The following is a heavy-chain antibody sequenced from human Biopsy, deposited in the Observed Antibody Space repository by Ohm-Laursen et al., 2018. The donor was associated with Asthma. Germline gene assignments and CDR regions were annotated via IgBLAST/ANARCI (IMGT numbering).Heavy chain of an antibody. D-gene: IGHD3-3*02. Sequence: SLRLSCAAFGFTVSSNGMSWVRQPPGKGLEWVSVIYSGGGTFYADSVKGRVTISRDISKNTLSLQMNSLRAEDTAVYYCARTFHFWSPYHAEHYQLWGQGTLVTVPS. J-gene: IGHJ1*01. CDR2: IYSGGGT. CDR3: ARTFHFWSPYHAEHYQL. V-gene: IGHV3-53*01. CDR1: GFTVSSNG.